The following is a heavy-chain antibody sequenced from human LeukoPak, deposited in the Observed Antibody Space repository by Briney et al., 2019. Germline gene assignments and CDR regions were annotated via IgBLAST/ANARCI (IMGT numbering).Heavy chain of an antibody. J-gene: IGHJ4*02. Sequence: ASVKVSCKASGYTFTSYAMKWVRQAPGQGLEWMGWINTNTGNPTYAQGFTGRFVFSLDTSVSTAYLQISSLKAEDTAVYYCARDPKLRYFDWSLFDYWGQGTLVTVSS. V-gene: IGHV7-4-1*02. CDR2: INTNTGNP. D-gene: IGHD3-9*01. CDR3: ARDPKLRYFDWSLFDY. CDR1: GYTFTSYA.